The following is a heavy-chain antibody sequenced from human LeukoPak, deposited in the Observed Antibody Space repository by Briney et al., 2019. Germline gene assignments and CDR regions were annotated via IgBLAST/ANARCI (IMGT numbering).Heavy chain of an antibody. CDR1: GFTFSSYA. CDR2: ISGNGDST. J-gene: IGHJ1*01. V-gene: IGHV3-23*01. D-gene: IGHD3-22*01. CDR3: AKSPQTYDSSGYYGEYFQH. Sequence: GGSLRLSCAASGFTFSSYAMSWVRQAPGKGLEWVSTISGNGDSTYYADSVKGRFTISRDNSKNTLYLQMNSLRAEDMAVYYCAKSPQTYDSSGYYGEYFQHWGQGTLVTVSS.